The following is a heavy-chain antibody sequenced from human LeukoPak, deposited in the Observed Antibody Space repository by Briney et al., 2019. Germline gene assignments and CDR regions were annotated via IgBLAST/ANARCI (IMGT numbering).Heavy chain of an antibody. Sequence: GGALRLSCAASGFTFSNCWMSWVRPAPGRGLEWVANIKQDASEKYHVDSVKGRFTIFRDNAKNSLYLQMNSLRAEDTAVYYCARYDRGGNFDYWGQGTLVTVSS. V-gene: IGHV3-7*05. CDR3: ARYDRGGNFDY. J-gene: IGHJ4*02. CDR2: IKQDASEK. D-gene: IGHD4-23*01. CDR1: GFTFSNCW.